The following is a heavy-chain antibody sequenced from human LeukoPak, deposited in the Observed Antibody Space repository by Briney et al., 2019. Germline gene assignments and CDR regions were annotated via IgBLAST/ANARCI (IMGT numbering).Heavy chain of an antibody. J-gene: IGHJ4*02. Sequence: PGGSLRLPCCASGNYRLHWVRQAPGKGLVWVSHINSDGSWTSYADSVKGRFTISKDNAKNTVYLQMNNLRAEDTAVYYCVSFYETYWGRGTLVTVSS. V-gene: IGHV3-74*01. CDR3: VSFYETY. CDR2: INSDGSWT. CDR1: GNYR. D-gene: IGHD2-2*01.